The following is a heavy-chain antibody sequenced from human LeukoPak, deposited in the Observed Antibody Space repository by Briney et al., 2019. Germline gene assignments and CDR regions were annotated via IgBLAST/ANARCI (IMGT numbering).Heavy chain of an antibody. J-gene: IGHJ5*02. Sequence: PSQTLSLTCTVSGGSISSGGYCWSWIRQHPGKGLEWIGYIYYSGSTYYNPSLKSRVTISVDTSKNQFSLKLSSVTAADTAVYYCARVAVVVVAATLSNWFDPWGQGTLVTVSS. CDR3: ARVAVVVVAATLSNWFDP. D-gene: IGHD2-15*01. CDR2: IYYSGST. V-gene: IGHV4-31*03. CDR1: GGSISSGGYC.